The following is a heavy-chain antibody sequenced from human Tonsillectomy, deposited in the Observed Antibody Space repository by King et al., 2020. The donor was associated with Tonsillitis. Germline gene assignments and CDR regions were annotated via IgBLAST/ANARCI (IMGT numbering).Heavy chain of an antibody. J-gene: IGHJ3*02. CDR3: ARVTSITIFGVVSSDAFDI. V-gene: IGHV1-8*01. CDR2: MNPNSGNT. D-gene: IGHD3-3*01. CDR1: GYTFTSYD. Sequence: QLVQSGAEVKKPGASVKVSCKASGYTFTSYDINWVRQATGQGLECMGWMNPNSGNTGYAQKFQGIVTMTRNTSISTAYMALSSLRAEDTAVYYCARVTSITIFGVVSSDAFDIWGQGTMVTVSS.